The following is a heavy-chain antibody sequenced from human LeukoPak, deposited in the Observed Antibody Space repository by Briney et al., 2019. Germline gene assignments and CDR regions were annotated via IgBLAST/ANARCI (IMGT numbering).Heavy chain of an antibody. CDR1: GFTFSSYA. Sequence: GGSLRLSCAASGFTFSSYAMSWVRQAPGKGLEWVSAVSGSGGSTYYADSVKGRFTISRDNSRNTLYLQMNSLRAEDTAVYYCAKVSGIVVVVAATVDYWGQGTLVTVSS. D-gene: IGHD2-15*01. CDR3: AKVSGIVVVVAATVDY. CDR2: VSGSGGST. V-gene: IGHV3-23*01. J-gene: IGHJ4*02.